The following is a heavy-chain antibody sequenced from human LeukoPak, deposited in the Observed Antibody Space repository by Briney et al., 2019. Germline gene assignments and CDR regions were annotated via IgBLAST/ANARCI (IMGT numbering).Heavy chain of an antibody. Sequence: PGASVKVSCKASGYTFTSYGISWVRQAPGQGLEWMGWISAYNGNTNYAQKLQGRVTMTTDTSTSTAYMELRSLRSDDTAVYYCARTTDSSSWSPIDYWGQGTLVTVSS. CDR3: ARTTDSSSWSPIDY. J-gene: IGHJ4*02. CDR2: ISAYNGNT. D-gene: IGHD6-13*01. V-gene: IGHV1-18*01. CDR1: GYTFTSYG.